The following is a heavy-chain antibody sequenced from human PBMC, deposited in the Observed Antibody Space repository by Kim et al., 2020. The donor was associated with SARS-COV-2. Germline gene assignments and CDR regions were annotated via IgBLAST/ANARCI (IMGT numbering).Heavy chain of an antibody. D-gene: IGHD3-10*01. CDR3: ARVGEYYYGSGRPYYFDY. CDR1: GYTFTSYG. J-gene: IGHJ4*02. V-gene: IGHV1-18*01. Sequence: ASVKVSCKASGYTFTSYGISWVRQAPGQGLEWMGWISAYNGNTNYAQKLQGRVTMTTDTSTSTAYMELRSLRSDDTAVYYCARVGEYYYGSGRPYYFDYWGQGTLVTVSS. CDR2: ISAYNGNT.